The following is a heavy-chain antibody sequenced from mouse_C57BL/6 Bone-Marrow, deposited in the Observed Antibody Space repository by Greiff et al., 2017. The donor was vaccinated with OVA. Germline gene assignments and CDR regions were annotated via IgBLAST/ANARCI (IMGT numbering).Heavy chain of an antibody. Sequence: QVHVKQSDAELVKPGASVKISCTVSGYTFTDHTIHWMKQRSQQCLEWIGYIYPRDGSTTYNEQFTGKATWTAAQSSSTAYTQLNSLTSEDVAVYFCARRRDYYGSRTSYYAMDYWGQGTSVTVSS. V-gene: IGHV1-78*01. CDR2: IYPRDGST. D-gene: IGHD1-1*01. J-gene: IGHJ4*01. CDR3: ARRRDYYGSRTSYYAMDY. CDR1: GYTFTDHT.